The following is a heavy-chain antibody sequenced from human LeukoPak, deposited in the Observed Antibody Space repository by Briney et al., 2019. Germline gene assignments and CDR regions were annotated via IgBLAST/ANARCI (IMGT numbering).Heavy chain of an antibody. Sequence: GASVKVSCKTSGYTFTRHSMHWVRQAPGQGLEWMGGIIPIFGTANYAQKFQGRVTITADESTSTAYMELSSLRSEDTAVYYCARDFSPGAFDIWGQGTMVTVSS. CDR1: GYTFTRHS. CDR2: IIPIFGTA. CDR3: ARDFSPGAFDI. V-gene: IGHV1-69*13. J-gene: IGHJ3*02. D-gene: IGHD2/OR15-2a*01.